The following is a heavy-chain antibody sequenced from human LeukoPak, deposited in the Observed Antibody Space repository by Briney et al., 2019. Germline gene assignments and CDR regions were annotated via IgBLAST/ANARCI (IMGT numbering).Heavy chain of an antibody. J-gene: IGHJ4*02. CDR2: INHSGST. CDR1: GGSFSGYY. Sequence: SETLSLTCAVYGGSFSGYYWSWIRQPPGKGLEWIGEINHSGSTNYNPSLKSRVTISVDTSKNQFSLKLSSVTAADTAVYYCARVRYFDYWGRGTLVTVSS. CDR3: ARVRYFDY. V-gene: IGHV4-34*01.